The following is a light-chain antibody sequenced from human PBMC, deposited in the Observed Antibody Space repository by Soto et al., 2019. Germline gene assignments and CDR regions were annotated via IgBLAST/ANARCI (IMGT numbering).Light chain of an antibody. CDR3: QQYNTYST. CDR1: QNIRNL. J-gene: IGKJ5*01. Sequence: DIQLPQSPSTLSAAVGDSVTITCRASQNIRNLLAWYQQKPGKAPKPLIYDASTLKTGVPSRFSGSGSGSEFNFTITGLQPDDFATYFCQQYNTYSTFGQGTRLEN. CDR2: DAS. V-gene: IGKV1-5*01.